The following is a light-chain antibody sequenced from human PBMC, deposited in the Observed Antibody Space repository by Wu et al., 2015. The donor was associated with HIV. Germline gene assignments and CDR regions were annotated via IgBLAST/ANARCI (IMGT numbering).Light chain of an antibody. J-gene: IGKJ1*01. V-gene: IGKV3-15*01. CDR2: DAS. CDR1: QSIGSK. CDR3: QQYDTWGRT. Sequence: EIVLTQSPATLSVSPGERATLSCRASQSIGSKLAWYQQKAGQAPTFLIYDASTRATGIPARFSGSGSGTEFTLTISSLQSEDFAFYYCQQYDTWGRTFGQGTKVEIK.